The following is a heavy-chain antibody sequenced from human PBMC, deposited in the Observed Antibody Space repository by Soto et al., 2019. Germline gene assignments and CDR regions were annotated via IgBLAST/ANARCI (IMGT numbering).Heavy chain of an antibody. CDR2: ISYVGSNK. CDR1: GFTFSSYG. Sequence: PGGSLRLSCAASGFTFSSYGMHWVRQAPGKGLEWVAVISYVGSNKYCADSVKGQFTISRDNSKNTLYLQMNSLRAEDAAVYYCAKGDYGGYYYYYGMDVWGQGTTVTVSS. V-gene: IGHV3-30*18. D-gene: IGHD4-17*01. J-gene: IGHJ6*02. CDR3: AKGDYGGYYYYYGMDV.